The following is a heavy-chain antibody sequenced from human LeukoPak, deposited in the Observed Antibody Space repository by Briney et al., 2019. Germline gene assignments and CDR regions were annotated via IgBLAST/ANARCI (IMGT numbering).Heavy chain of an antibody. Sequence: GGTLRLSCAASGFTFSSYGMSWVRQAPGKGLEWVAFIRYDGSNKYYADSVKGRFTISRDNSKNTLYLQMNSLRAEDTAVYYCAKTPGGYGDYYYYYYYMDVWGKGTTVTISS. V-gene: IGHV3-30*02. D-gene: IGHD4-17*01. CDR2: IRYDGSNK. J-gene: IGHJ6*03. CDR3: AKTPGGYGDYYYYYYYMDV. CDR1: GFTFSSYG.